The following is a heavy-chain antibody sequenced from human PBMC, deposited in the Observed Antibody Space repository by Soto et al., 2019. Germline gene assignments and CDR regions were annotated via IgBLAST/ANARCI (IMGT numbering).Heavy chain of an antibody. J-gene: IGHJ4*02. Sequence: QVQLVQSGAEVKKPGASVKVSCKASGYTFTGYYIHWVRQAPGQGREGMGWINPNSGGTKYPQKFQGRVTMTRDTSIRTVYMSLTGLKSDDTAVYFCARDLAKGGGSAGFDYWGQGTLVAVSS. D-gene: IGHD2-15*01. CDR1: GYTFTGYY. CDR3: ARDLAKGGGSAGFDY. V-gene: IGHV1-2*02. CDR2: INPNSGGT.